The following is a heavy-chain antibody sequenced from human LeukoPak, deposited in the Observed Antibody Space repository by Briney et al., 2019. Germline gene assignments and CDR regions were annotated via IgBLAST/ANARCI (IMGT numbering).Heavy chain of an antibody. CDR3: AKGVGTNKGGYYFDY. CDR2: ISGSGGST. D-gene: IGHD1-26*01. CDR1: GFAFSTFA. J-gene: IGHJ4*02. V-gene: IGHV3-23*01. Sequence: GGSLRLSCAASGFAFSTFAMSWVRQAPGKGLDWVSSISGSGGSTYYADSVKGRFTISRDSSKNTLYLQMNSLRAEDTAVYYCAKGVGTNKGGYYFDYWGQGTPVTAAS.